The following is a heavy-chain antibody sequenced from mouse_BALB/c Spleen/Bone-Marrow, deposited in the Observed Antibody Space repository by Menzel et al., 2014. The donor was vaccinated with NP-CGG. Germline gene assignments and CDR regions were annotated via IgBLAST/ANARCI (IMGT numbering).Heavy chain of an antibody. CDR2: IYPGDGDT. CDR3: HYFGSDYYVMDY. Sequence: QVHVKQSGAEMVRPGSSVKISCKASGYAFSNNWMNWMKQRPGQGLEWIGQIYPGDGDTNYNGKFKGKATLTADKSSSIAYMQLGSLTSEDSAVYFCHYFGSDYYVMDYWGQGTSVTVSS. J-gene: IGHJ4*01. V-gene: IGHV1-80*01. CDR1: GYAFSNNW. D-gene: IGHD1-1*01.